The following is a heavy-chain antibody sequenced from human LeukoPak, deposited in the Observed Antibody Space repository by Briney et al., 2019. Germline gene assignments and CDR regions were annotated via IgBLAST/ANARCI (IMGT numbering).Heavy chain of an antibody. J-gene: IGHJ4*02. V-gene: IGHV3-30*02. CDR3: AKDFGSGWYGSDFDY. CDR2: IRYDGSNK. D-gene: IGHD6-19*01. CDR1: GFTFSSYG. Sequence: GGSLRLSCAASGFTFSSYGMHWVRQAPGKGLEGVACIRYDGSNKYYADSVKGRFTISRDNSKNTLYLQMNSLRAEDTAVYYCAKDFGSGWYGSDFDYWGQGTLVTVSS.